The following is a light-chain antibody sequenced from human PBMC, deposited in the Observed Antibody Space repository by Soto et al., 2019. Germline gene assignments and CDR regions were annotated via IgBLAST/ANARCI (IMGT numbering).Light chain of an antibody. CDR2: GAS. CDR1: ESVGSN. Sequence: MTQSPATLSVSPGERVTLFCRATESVGSNLAWYQQKLGQAPRLLMYGASTRATGVPDRFSGSGSGTEFTLSVSSLQSEDFAIYYCQQYYDWPLLTFGGGTKVEI. CDR3: QQYYDWPLLT. V-gene: IGKV3-15*01. J-gene: IGKJ4*01.